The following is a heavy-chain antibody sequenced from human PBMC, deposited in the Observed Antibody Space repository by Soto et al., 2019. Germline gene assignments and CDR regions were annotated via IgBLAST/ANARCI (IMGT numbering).Heavy chain of an antibody. Sequence: QVQLVQSGAEVKKPGASVKVSCKASGYTFTSYGISWVRQAPGQGLEWMGWISAYNGNTNYAQKLQGRVTMTTDTSTSTAYMELRSLRSDDTAVYYCAREMSHYDSSGYYHHPFDYWGQGTLVTVSS. CDR2: ISAYNGNT. D-gene: IGHD3-22*01. CDR1: GYTFTSYG. V-gene: IGHV1-18*01. J-gene: IGHJ4*02. CDR3: AREMSHYDSSGYYHHPFDY.